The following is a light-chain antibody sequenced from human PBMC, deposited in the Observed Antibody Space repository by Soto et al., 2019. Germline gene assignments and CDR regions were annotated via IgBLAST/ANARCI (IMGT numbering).Light chain of an antibody. CDR2: GAS. Sequence: EIVMTQSPATLSVSPGERATLSCRASQSVSSNLAWYQQKPGQAPRLLIYGASTRATGIPARFSGSGSGTEFILTMSSLQSVYFAVYYFQQYNKWPPYTFGQGTKLEIK. J-gene: IGKJ2*01. CDR3: QQYNKWPPYT. CDR1: QSVSSN. V-gene: IGKV3-15*01.